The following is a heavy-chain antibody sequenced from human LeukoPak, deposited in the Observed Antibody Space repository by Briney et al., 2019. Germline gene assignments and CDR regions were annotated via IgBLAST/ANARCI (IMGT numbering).Heavy chain of an antibody. CDR2: IYYSGST. D-gene: IGHD3-10*01. V-gene: IGHV4-39*07. Sequence: SETLSLTCTVSGGSISSSSYYWGWIRQPPGKGLEWIGSIYYSGSTYYNPSLKSRVTISVDTSKNQFSLKLSSVTAADTAVYYCAGSMVRGTNPGNWFDPWGQGTLVTVSS. CDR3: AGSMVRGTNPGNWFDP. J-gene: IGHJ5*02. CDR1: GGSISSSSYY.